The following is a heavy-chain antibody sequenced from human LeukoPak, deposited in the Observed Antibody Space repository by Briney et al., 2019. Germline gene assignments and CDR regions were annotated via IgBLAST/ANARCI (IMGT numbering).Heavy chain of an antibody. D-gene: IGHD3/OR15-3a*01. CDR1: GFTFSTYG. J-gene: IGHJ4*02. CDR2: IWYDGSNK. CDR3: AKGDWLTSPGRYYFDD. Sequence: GGSLRLSCAASGFTFSTYGMHWVRQAPGKGLEWVAVIWYDGSNKYYADSVKGRFTISRDNSKNTLYLQMNSLRAEDTAVYHCAKGDWLTSPGRYYFDDWGQGTLVTVSS. V-gene: IGHV3-33*06.